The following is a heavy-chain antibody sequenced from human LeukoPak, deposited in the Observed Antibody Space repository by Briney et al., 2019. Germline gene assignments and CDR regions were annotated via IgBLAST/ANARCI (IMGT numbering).Heavy chain of an antibody. V-gene: IGHV3-23*01. Sequence: GGSLRLSCAASGFTFSRFPMSWLRQAPGKGLEWVSTISSSGDSTYYADSVRGRFTISRDNSKNTLYLQMNSLRAEDTAVYYCARVLSSGWYSDYWGQGTLVTVSS. CDR2: ISSSGDST. CDR1: GFTFSRFP. J-gene: IGHJ4*02. CDR3: ARVLSSGWYSDY. D-gene: IGHD6-19*01.